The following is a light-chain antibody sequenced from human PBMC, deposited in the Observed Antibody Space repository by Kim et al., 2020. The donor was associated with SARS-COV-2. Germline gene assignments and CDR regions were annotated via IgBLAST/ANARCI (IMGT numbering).Light chain of an antibody. CDR3: QQYNSYSGT. J-gene: IGKJ1*01. CDR1: QSIDTW. V-gene: IGKV1-5*03. Sequence: SSEGDRVTITCRASQSIDTWFACFQQKPGKAPKLLIYQSSTLESVVPSRFSVSVSGTHFSLTICSLQPVEFVTYSCQQYNSYSGTFLQGT. CDR2: QSS.